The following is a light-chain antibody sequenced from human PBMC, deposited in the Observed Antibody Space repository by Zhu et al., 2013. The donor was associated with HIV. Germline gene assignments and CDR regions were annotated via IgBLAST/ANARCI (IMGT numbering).Light chain of an antibody. CDR3: QQYGSSPLT. CDR1: QNVGRN. J-gene: IGKJ4*01. CDR2: GAS. V-gene: IGKV3-15*01. Sequence: IVMSQSPATVSMSPGERVTLSCRASQNVGRNVAWYQQQFGQPPRLLIYGASTRETGVPARFSGSGSGTDFTLTISRLEPEDSAVYFCQQYGSSPLTFGGGTKVEI.